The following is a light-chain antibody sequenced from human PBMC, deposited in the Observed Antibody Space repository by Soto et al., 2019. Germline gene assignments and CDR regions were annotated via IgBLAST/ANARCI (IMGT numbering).Light chain of an antibody. V-gene: IGKV1-33*01. CDR3: QQYDDLPYT. J-gene: IGKJ2*01. Sequence: DIQMTQSPSSLSASVGDRVIITCQASQDISNYLNWYHQKPGKAPKLLIYDASNLETGVPSRFSGSGSGTDFTFTISSLQPEDIATYYCQQYDDLPYTFGQGTKLEIK. CDR2: DAS. CDR1: QDISNY.